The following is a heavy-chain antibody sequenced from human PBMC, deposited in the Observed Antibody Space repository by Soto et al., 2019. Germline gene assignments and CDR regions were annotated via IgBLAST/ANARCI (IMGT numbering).Heavy chain of an antibody. V-gene: IGHV3-48*02. D-gene: IGHD6-19*01. J-gene: IGHJ5*02. CDR3: AREAFYSSGPINWFDP. CDR2: ISSSSTI. Sequence: GGSLRLSCAASGFTFSSYSMNWVRQAPGKGLEWVSYISSSSTIYYADSVKGRFTISRDNAKNSLYLQMNSLRDEDTAVYYCAREAFYSSGPINWFDPWGQGTLVTVSS. CDR1: GFTFSSYS.